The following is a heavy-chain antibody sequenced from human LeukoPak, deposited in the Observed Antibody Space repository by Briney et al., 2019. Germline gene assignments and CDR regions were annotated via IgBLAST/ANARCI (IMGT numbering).Heavy chain of an antibody. CDR1: GDSVTSGGYF. CDR3: ARDVVVTSSPDAFDI. J-gene: IGHJ3*02. Sequence: PSQTLSLTCTVSGDSVTSGGYFWTWIRRHPGKGLEWIGYISNSGTTSYNPSLKSRVSISVDTSNNQFSLKLSSVTAADTAVCYCARDVVVTSSPDAFDIWGQGTMVTVSS. V-gene: IGHV4-31*03. D-gene: IGHD2-21*02. CDR2: ISNSGTT.